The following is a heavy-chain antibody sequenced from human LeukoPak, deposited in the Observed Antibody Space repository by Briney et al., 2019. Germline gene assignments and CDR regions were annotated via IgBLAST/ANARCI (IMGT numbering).Heavy chain of an antibody. CDR2: INHRGST. CDR1: GGSFSDYY. Sequence: SETLSLTCAVYGGSFSDYYWTWIRQPPGKGLERIGEINHRGSTNYNPSLKSRVTMSVDTSKNQFSLKLSSVTAADTAVYYCARVGGSGSYLYFDYWGQGTLVTVSS. CDR3: ARVGGSGSYLYFDY. D-gene: IGHD3-10*01. J-gene: IGHJ4*02. V-gene: IGHV4-34*01.